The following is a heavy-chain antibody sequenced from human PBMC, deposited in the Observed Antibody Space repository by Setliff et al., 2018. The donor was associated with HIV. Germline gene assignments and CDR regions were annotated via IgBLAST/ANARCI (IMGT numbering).Heavy chain of an antibody. CDR2: TSHSGST. V-gene: IGHV4-38-2*01. CDR1: GGSLNGYY. Sequence: PSETLSLTCAVYGGSLNGYYWGWIRQPPGKGLEWIASTSHSGSTGYNPSLRSRVTISLDTSKNQASLNMRSVTATDTGVYYCVTTDYSGYDSVWFDPWGQGTLVTVSS. CDR3: VTTDYSGYDSVWFDP. J-gene: IGHJ5*02. D-gene: IGHD5-12*01.